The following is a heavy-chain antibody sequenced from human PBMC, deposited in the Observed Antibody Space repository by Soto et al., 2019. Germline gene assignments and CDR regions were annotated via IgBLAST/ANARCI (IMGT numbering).Heavy chain of an antibody. D-gene: IGHD1-26*01. Sequence: GESQKISYERSVYTVTSSWISSLRKMTGKGLEWMGIIYPGDSDTIYSPSFQGQVTISADKSISTAYLQWSSLKASDTDTYYCERRAGRNSSHALDFWCTGTTVTVSS. CDR1: VYTVTSSW. J-gene: IGHJ6*04. CDR3: ERRAGRNSSHALDF. CDR2: IYPGDSDT. V-gene: IGHV5-51*01.